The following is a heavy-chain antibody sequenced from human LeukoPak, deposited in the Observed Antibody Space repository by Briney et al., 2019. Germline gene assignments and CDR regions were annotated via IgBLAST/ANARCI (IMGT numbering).Heavy chain of an antibody. J-gene: IGHJ4*02. CDR3: ARSITGTDLKDY. CDR1: GYTFTGYY. D-gene: IGHD1-20*01. Sequence: ASVKVSCKASGYTFTGYYMHWVRQAPGQGLEWMGWINPNSGGTNYAQKFQGRVTITRDTSISTAYMELGRLRSDDTAVYYCARSITGTDLKDYWGQGTLVTVSS. CDR2: INPNSGGT. V-gene: IGHV1-2*02.